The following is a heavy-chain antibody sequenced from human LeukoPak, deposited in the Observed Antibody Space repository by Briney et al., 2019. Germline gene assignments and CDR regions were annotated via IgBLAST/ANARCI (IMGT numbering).Heavy chain of an antibody. J-gene: IGHJ4*02. CDR1: GFTFSSYS. CDR2: ISSSSSTI. CDR3: ARDPPMTTVTKYFDY. V-gene: IGHV3-48*01. D-gene: IGHD4-17*01. Sequence: PGGSLRLSCAASGFTFSSYSMNWVRRAPGKGLEWVSYISSSSSTIYYADSVKGRFTISRDNAKNSLYLQMNSLRAEDTAVYYCARDPPMTTVTKYFDYWGQGTLVTVSS.